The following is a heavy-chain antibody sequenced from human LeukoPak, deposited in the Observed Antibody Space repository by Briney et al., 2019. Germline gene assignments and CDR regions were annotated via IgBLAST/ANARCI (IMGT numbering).Heavy chain of an antibody. Sequence: GRSLRLSCAASGFTFSSYGMHWVRQAPGKGLEWVAVIWYDGSNKYYADPVKGRFTISRDNSKNTLYLQMNSLRAEDTAVYYCARDYYGMDVWGQGTTVTVSS. J-gene: IGHJ6*02. CDR2: IWYDGSNK. V-gene: IGHV3-33*01. CDR1: GFTFSSYG. CDR3: ARDYYGMDV.